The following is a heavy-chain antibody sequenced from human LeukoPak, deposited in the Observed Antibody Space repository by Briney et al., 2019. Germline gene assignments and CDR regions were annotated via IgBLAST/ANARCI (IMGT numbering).Heavy chain of an antibody. V-gene: IGHV3-23*01. Sequence: GGSLRLSCAASGFTFSSYAMSWVRQAPGKGLEWGSVISGSGGNTYYADSVKGRFTISRDNSKNTLYLQMNSLRAEDTAVYYCAKDSYYYARGAFDCWGQGTLVTVSS. CDR2: ISGSGGNT. J-gene: IGHJ4*02. CDR1: GFTFSSYA. D-gene: IGHD3-10*01. CDR3: AKDSYYYARGAFDC.